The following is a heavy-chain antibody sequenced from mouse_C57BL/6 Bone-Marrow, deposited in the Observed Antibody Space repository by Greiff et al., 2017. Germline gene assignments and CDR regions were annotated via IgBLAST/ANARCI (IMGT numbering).Heavy chain of an antibody. D-gene: IGHD1-1*01. CDR1: GFNIKDYY. CDR3: ARRTGAFPDYAMDY. J-gene: IGHJ4*01. CDR2: IDPEDGET. V-gene: IGHV14-2*01. Sequence: EVHLVESGAELVKPGASVKLSCTASGFNIKDYYMHWVKQRTEQGLEWIGRIDPEDGETKYAPKFQGKATITADTSSNTAYLQLSSLTSEDTAVYYCARRTGAFPDYAMDYWGQGTSVTVSS.